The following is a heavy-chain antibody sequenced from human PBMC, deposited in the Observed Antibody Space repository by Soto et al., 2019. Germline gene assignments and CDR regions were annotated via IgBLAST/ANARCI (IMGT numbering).Heavy chain of an antibody. D-gene: IGHD3-10*01. V-gene: IGHV1-8*01. CDR1: GYTFTSYD. J-gene: IGHJ3*02. Sequence: ASVKVSCKASGYTFTSYDINWVRQATGQGLEWMGWMNPNSGNTGYAQKFQGRVTMTRNTSISTAYMELSSLRSEDTAVYYCARGLFTMVRGVIITEDAFDIWGQGTMVTV. CDR3: ARGLFTMVRGVIITEDAFDI. CDR2: MNPNSGNT.